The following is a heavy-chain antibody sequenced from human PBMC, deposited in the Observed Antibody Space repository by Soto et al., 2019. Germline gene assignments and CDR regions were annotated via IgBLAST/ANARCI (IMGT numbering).Heavy chain of an antibody. CDR3: AREKWTYYDSSGYYRYFDY. CDR1: GGSTSRGGYY. D-gene: IGHD3-22*01. J-gene: IGHJ4*02. Sequence: PSETLSLTCTVSGGSTSRGGYYWSWIRQHPGKGLEWIGYIYYSGSTYYNPSLKSRVTISVDTSKNQFSLKLSSATAADTAVYYCAREKWTYYDSSGYYRYFDYWGQGTLVTVYS. CDR2: IYYSGST. V-gene: IGHV4-31*03.